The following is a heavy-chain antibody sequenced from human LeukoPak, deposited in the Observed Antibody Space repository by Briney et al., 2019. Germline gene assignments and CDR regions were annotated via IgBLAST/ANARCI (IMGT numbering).Heavy chain of an antibody. D-gene: IGHD6-19*01. V-gene: IGHV1-46*01. Sequence: ASVKVSCKASGYTFTSYYMHWVRQAPGQGLEWMGRINPSGGSTSYAQKFQGRVTMTRDMSTSTVYMELSSLGSEDTAVYYCARGSGIAVAGTGNMDVWGKGTTVTVSS. CDR2: INPSGGST. CDR1: GYTFTSYY. CDR3: ARGSGIAVAGTGNMDV. J-gene: IGHJ6*03.